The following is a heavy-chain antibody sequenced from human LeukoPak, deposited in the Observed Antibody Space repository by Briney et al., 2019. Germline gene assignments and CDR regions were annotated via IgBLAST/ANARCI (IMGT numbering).Heavy chain of an antibody. CDR2: IYPGDSDT. CDR1: GYSFISHW. D-gene: IGHD3-10*01. V-gene: IGHV5-51*01. CDR3: ASPLWFGELSGAFDI. J-gene: IGHJ3*02. Sequence: GESLKISCKGSGYSFISHWIGWVRQVPGKGLEWMGIIYPGDSDTRYSPAFEGQVTMSVDKSISTAYLQWSSLKASDTAIYYCASPLWFGELSGAFDIWGQGTMVTVSS.